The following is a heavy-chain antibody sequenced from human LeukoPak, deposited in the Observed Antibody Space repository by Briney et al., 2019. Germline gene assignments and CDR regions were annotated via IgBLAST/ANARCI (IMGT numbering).Heavy chain of an antibody. D-gene: IGHD1-7*01. CDR2: INPSGDGT. CDR1: GYTFTDYY. CDR3: ARENLRITGTARNWFDP. J-gene: IGHJ5*02. Sequence: ASVKVSCKASGYTFTDYYMHWVRQAPGQGLEWMGIINPSGDGTSYPQNFQGRVTMTRDRSTSTLYMELSSLRSDDTAVYYCARENLRITGTARNWFDPWGQGTLVTVSS. V-gene: IGHV1-46*01.